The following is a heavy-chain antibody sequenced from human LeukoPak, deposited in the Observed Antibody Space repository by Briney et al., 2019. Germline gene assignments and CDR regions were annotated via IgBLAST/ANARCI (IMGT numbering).Heavy chain of an antibody. CDR1: GGSFSGYY. Sequence: PSETLSLTCAVYGGSFSGYYWSWIRQPPGKGLEWIGEINHSGSTNYNPSLKSRVTISVDTSKNQFSLKLSSVTAADTAVYYCARGDYYGSGSYHYFDYWGQGTLVTVSS. CDR3: ARGDYYGSGSYHYFDY. J-gene: IGHJ4*02. CDR2: INHSGST. D-gene: IGHD3-10*01. V-gene: IGHV4-34*01.